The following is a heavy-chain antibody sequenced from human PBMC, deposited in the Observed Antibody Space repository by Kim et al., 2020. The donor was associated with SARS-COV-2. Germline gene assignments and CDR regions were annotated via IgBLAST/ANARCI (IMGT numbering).Heavy chain of an antibody. CDR3: ARGTPTYYDILTPLVVHYYLGMDV. D-gene: IGHD3-9*01. V-gene: IGHV1-46*01. CDR1: GYTFTSYY. CDR2: INPSGGST. J-gene: IGHJ6*02. Sequence: ASVKVSCKASGYTFTSYYMHWVRQAPGQGLEWMGIINPSGGSTSYAQKFQGRVTMTRDTSTSTVYMELSSLRSEDTAVYYCARGTPTYYDILTPLVVHYYLGMDVWGQGTTVTVSS.